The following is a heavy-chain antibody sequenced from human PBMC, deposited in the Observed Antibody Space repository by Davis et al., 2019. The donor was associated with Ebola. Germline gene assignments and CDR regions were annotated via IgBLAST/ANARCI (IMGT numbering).Heavy chain of an antibody. D-gene: IGHD1-14*01. V-gene: IGHV3-30*03. CDR3: ARATGLDY. CDR2: ISYDGSNE. J-gene: IGHJ4*02. Sequence: GESLKISCAASGFTFSSYGMHWVRQAPGKGLEWVAVISYDGSNEYYADSVKGRFTISRDNSKNTLYLQMNSLRAEDTAVYYCARATGLDYWGQGTLVTVSS. CDR1: GFTFSSYG.